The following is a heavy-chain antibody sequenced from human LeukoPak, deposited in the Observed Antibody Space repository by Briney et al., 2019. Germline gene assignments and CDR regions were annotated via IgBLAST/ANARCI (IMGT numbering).Heavy chain of an antibody. J-gene: IGHJ4*02. CDR2: IVGSGDTT. CDR3: ARDLQQGLWRARRYFDY. Sequence: GGSLRLSCAASGFTFSSYAMSWVRQAPGKGLEWVSGIVGSGDTTYYADSVKGRFTISRDNAKNSLYLQMNSLRAEDTAVYYCARDLQQGLWRARRYFDYWGQGTLVTVSS. D-gene: IGHD6-19*01. CDR1: GFTFSSYA. V-gene: IGHV3-23*01.